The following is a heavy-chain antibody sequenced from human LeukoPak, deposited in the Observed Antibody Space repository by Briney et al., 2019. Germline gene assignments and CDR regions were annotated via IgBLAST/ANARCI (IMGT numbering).Heavy chain of an antibody. D-gene: IGHD6-19*01. CDR2: ISYDGSNK. CDR3: AKVYSSGWYSYYYYSMDV. Sequence: PGGSLRLSCAASGFTFSSYGMHWVRPAPGKGLEWVAVISYDGSNKYYADSVKGRFTISRDNSKNTLYLQMNSLRAEDTAVYYCAKVYSSGWYSYYYYSMDVWGQGTTVTVSS. V-gene: IGHV3-30*18. CDR1: GFTFSSYG. J-gene: IGHJ6*02.